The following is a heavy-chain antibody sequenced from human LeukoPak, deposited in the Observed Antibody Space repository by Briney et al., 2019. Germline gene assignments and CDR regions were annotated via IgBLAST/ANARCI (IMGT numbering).Heavy chain of an antibody. CDR1: GYTFTSYY. V-gene: IGHV1-46*01. CDR3: ARVGYGGNSVGYFDY. CDR2: INPSGGST. Sequence: ASVKVSCKASGYTFTSYYMHWVRQAPGQGLEWMGIINPSGGSTSYAQKFQGRVTMTRDTSTSTVYMELSSLRSEDTAVYYCARVGYGGNSVGYFDYWGQGTLSPSPQ. J-gene: IGHJ4*02. D-gene: IGHD4-23*01.